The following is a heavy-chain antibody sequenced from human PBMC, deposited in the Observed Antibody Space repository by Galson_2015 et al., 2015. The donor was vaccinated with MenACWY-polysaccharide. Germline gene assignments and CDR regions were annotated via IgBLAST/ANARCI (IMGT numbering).Heavy chain of an antibody. CDR3: ARYGNLGY. CDR1: GFTFSSSS. V-gene: IGHV3-7*01. Sequence: SLRLSCAASGFTFSSSSMTWVRQAPGKGLEWVAKMKEDGSKVYYVDSVKGRSTISRDNAKNLLYLQMNSLRAEDTAVYYCARYGNLGYWGQGTQVTVSS. D-gene: IGHD1-14*01. J-gene: IGHJ4*02. CDR2: MKEDGSKV.